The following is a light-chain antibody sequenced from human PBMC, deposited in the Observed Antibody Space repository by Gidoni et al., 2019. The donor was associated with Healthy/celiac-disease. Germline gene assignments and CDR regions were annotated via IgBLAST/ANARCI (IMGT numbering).Light chain of an antibody. CDR3: MQALQTPNT. V-gene: IGKV2-28*01. CDR2: LGS. J-gene: IGKJ2*01. Sequence: VMDQSPLSLPVTPGEPASITCRSSQSLLHSNGYNYLDWYLQKPGQSPQLLIYLGSNRASGVPDRFSGSGSGTDFTLKISRVEAEDVGVYYCMQALQTPNTFGQGTKLEIK. CDR1: QSLLHSNGYNY.